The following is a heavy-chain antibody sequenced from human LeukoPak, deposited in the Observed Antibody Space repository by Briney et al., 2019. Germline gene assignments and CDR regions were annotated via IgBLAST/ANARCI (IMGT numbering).Heavy chain of an antibody. V-gene: IGHV1-18*01. J-gene: IGHJ5*02. CDR1: GYTFTSYG. Sequence: GASVKVSCKASGYTFTSYGISWVRQAPGQGLEWMGWISAYNGNTNYAQKLQGRVTMTTDTSTSTAYMELRSLRSDDTAVYYCARDRADCSGGSCYEDNWFDPWGQGTLVTVSS. D-gene: IGHD2-15*01. CDR3: ARDRADCSGGSCYEDNWFDP. CDR2: ISAYNGNT.